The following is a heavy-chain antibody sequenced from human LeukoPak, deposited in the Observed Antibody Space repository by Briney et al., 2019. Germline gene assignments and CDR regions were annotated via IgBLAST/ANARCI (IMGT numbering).Heavy chain of an antibody. J-gene: IGHJ5*02. D-gene: IGHD3-3*01. CDR3: ARAPIVGVFDP. CDR2: INSDGSST. V-gene: IGHV3-74*01. CDR1: GFTFSSYW. Sequence: GGSLRLSCAASGFTFSSYWMHWVRQAPGKGLVCVSRINSDGSSTSYADSMKGRFTISRDNAKNTLYLQMNSLRAEDTAVYYCARAPIVGVFDPWGQGTLVTVSS.